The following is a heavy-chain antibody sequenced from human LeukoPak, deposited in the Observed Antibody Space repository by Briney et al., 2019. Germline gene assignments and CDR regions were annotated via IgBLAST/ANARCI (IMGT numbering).Heavy chain of an antibody. CDR2: IKPDGSEK. CDR1: GFTFSSYA. J-gene: IGHJ4*02. Sequence: GGSLRLSCAASGFTFSSYAMSWVRQAPGKGLEWVANIKPDGSEKNYVDSVKGRFTISRDNAKNPLYLQMNSLRADDTAVYYCARDASYSSSSWGQGTLVTVSS. V-gene: IGHV3-7*01. D-gene: IGHD6-13*01. CDR3: ARDASYSSSS.